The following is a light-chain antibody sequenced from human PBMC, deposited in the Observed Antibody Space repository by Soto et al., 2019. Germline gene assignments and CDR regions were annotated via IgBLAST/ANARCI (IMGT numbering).Light chain of an antibody. CDR1: QNVGTK. V-gene: IGKV3-15*01. CDR2: GAS. CDR3: QQYDTWPPLT. J-gene: IGKJ4*01. Sequence: EIVMTQSPATLSVSPGERATLSCRASQNVGTKLAWYQQKPGQAPRLLIYGASTRATGFPARFSGSGSGTEFHLTISSLHSEGVAVYYCQQYDTWPPLTFGGGTKVEIK.